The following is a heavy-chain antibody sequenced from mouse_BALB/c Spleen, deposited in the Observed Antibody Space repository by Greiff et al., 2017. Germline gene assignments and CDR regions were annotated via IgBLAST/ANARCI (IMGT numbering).Heavy chain of an antibody. J-gene: IGHJ3*01. CDR3: ARGARDGYYSWFAY. CDR1: GYSITSGYY. CDR2: ISYDGSN. D-gene: IGHD2-3*01. Sequence: EVQLQQSGPGLVKPSQSLSLTCSVTGYSITSGYYWNWIRQFPGNKLEWMGYISYDGSNNYNPSLKNRISITRDTSKNQFFLKLNSVTTEDTATYYCARGARDGYYSWFAYWGQGTLVTVSA. V-gene: IGHV3-6*02.